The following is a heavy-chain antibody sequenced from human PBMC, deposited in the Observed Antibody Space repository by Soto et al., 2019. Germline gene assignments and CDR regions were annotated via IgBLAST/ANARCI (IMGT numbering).Heavy chain of an antibody. D-gene: IGHD2-2*01. CDR2: IIPIFGTA. J-gene: IGHJ6*02. CDR1: GGTFSSYA. V-gene: IGHV1-69*01. Sequence: QVQLVQSGAEVKKPGSSVKVSCKASGGTFSSYAISWVRQAPGQGLEWMGGIIPIFGTANYVQKFQGRVTITADESTSTAYMELSSLRSEDTAVYYCARPDIVVVPAATNYYYYGMDVWGQGTTVTVSS. CDR3: ARPDIVVVPAATNYYYYGMDV.